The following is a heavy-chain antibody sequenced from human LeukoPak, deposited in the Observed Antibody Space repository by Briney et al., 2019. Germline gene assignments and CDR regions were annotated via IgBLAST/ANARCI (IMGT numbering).Heavy chain of an antibody. J-gene: IGHJ4*02. CDR1: SASISSSDW. Sequence: SGTLSLTCAVSSASISSSDWWSWVRQPPGKGLEWIGEIYHSGSTNSNPSLKSRVTISVDKSKNQFSLKLSSVTAADTAVYYCARDGGWLQTTNYFDYWGQGTLVTVSS. CDR3: ARDGGWLQTTNYFDY. D-gene: IGHD5-24*01. CDR2: IYHSGST. V-gene: IGHV4-4*02.